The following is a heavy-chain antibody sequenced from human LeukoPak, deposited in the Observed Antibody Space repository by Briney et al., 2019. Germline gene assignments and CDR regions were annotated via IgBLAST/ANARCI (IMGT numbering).Heavy chain of an antibody. J-gene: IGHJ4*02. Sequence: GGSLRLSCAASGFTFTTYGMHWVRQAPGKGLEWVAVISYDGSNKYYADSVTGRFTVSRDNSKNTLYLQMNSLRIEDTALYHCAREYCGRDCYSGVDYWGQGTLVTVSS. V-gene: IGHV3-30*03. CDR3: AREYCGRDCYSGVDY. D-gene: IGHD2-21*02. CDR1: GFTFTTYG. CDR2: ISYDGSNK.